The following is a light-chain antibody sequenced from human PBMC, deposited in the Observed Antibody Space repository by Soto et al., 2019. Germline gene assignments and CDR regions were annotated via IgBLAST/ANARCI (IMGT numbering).Light chain of an antibody. V-gene: IGKV3-20*01. Sequence: EIVFTQAPGTLSFSPRERATLSCRASQSVSSSYLAWYQQKPGQAPRLLIYGASSRATGIPDRFSGSGSGTDFTLTISRLEPEDFAVYYCQQYGSSPWTFGQGTKVDIK. CDR1: QSVSSSY. J-gene: IGKJ1*01. CDR3: QQYGSSPWT. CDR2: GAS.